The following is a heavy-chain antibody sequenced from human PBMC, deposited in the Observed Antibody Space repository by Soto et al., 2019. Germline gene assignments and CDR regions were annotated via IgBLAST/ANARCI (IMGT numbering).Heavy chain of an antibody. CDR2: ISNSGDTI. CDR1: GLTFSYHT. CDR3: ADPVPAPTHYDYYDMDV. J-gene: IGHJ6*02. Sequence: FMRLCYIAAGLTFSYHTMRRVSQTQGKGLEWVSGISNSGDTIYYADSVKGRFTISRDNFKNTLYLQMNSLRADDTAVYYCADPVPAPTHYDYYDMDVWGQGTTVTVSS. V-gene: IGHV3-23*01. D-gene: IGHD2-2*01.